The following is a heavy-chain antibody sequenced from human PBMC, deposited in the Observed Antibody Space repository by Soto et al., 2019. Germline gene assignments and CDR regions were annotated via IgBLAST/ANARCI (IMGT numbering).Heavy chain of an antibody. V-gene: IGHV1-18*01. Sequence: ASVKGSCKASGYTFTSYGISWVRQAPGQGLEWMGWISAYNGNTNYAQKLQGRVTMTTDTSTSTAYMELRSLRPDDTAVYYCARSVPYYYDSSGYYNDAFDIWGQGTMVTVSS. D-gene: IGHD3-22*01. CDR2: ISAYNGNT. J-gene: IGHJ3*02. CDR1: GYTFTSYG. CDR3: ARSVPYYYDSSGYYNDAFDI.